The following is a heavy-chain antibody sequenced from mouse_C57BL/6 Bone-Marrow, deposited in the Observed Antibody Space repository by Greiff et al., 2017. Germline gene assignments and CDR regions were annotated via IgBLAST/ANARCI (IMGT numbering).Heavy chain of an antibody. Sequence: VQLQQSGAELVMPGASVKLSCKASGYTFTSYWMHWVKQRPGQGLEWIGEIDPSDSYTNYTQKFKGKSTLTVDKSSSTAYMQLSSLTSEDSAVYYCARGGGYAMDYWGQGTSVTVSS. CDR1: GYTFTSYW. V-gene: IGHV1-69*01. CDR2: IDPSDSYT. J-gene: IGHJ4*01. CDR3: ARGGGYAMDY.